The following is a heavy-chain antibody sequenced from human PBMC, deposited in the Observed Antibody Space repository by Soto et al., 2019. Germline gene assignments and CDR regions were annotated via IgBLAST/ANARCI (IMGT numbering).Heavy chain of an antibody. Sequence: GGSLRLSCEASGFIFSSYAMNWVRQAPGKGLQWVSSITGSSDYTSYIASVKGRFTISRDNSKTTLYLQMNSLRAEDTAVYYCAKGGQSGPGWGNWFDPWGQGTLVTVSS. D-gene: IGHD5-12*01. J-gene: IGHJ5*02. CDR3: AKGGQSGPGWGNWFDP. CDR1: GFIFSSYA. CDR2: ITGSSDYT. V-gene: IGHV3-23*01.